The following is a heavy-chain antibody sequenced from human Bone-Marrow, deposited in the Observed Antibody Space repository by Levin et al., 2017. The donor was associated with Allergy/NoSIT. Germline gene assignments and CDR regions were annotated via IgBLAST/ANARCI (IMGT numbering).Heavy chain of an antibody. Sequence: SETLSLTCTVSGDSISVSNYYWGWIRQPPGKGLEWIGSIHYSGSTFYNPSLKSRVTISVATSKNQFSLTLSSVTAADTATFYCVRQRRTSRNLIRHGTGFDIWGQGTAITVSS. V-gene: IGHV4-39*01. CDR1: GDSISVSNYY. CDR3: VRQRRTSRNLIRHGTGFDI. D-gene: IGHD1-14*01. CDR2: IHYSGST. J-gene: IGHJ3*02.